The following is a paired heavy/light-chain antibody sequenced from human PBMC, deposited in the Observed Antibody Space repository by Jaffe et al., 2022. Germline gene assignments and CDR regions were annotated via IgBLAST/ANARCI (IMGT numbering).Light chain of an antibody. Sequence: EIVLTQSPGTLSLSPGERATLSCRASQSVSSSYLAWYQQRPGQAPRLLIYGASGRATGIPDRFSGSGSGTDFTLTISRLEPEDFAVYYCQQSGSSPRTFGQGTKVEIK. V-gene: IGKV3-20*01. CDR3: QQSGSSPRT. CDR1: QSVSSSY. J-gene: IGKJ1*01. CDR2: GAS.
Heavy chain of an antibody. V-gene: IGHV3-7*05. CDR3: ARTQWRAAFDI. Sequence: EVQLVESGGGLVQPGGSLRLSCAASGFTFSSYWMSWVRQAPGKGLEWVATIKQDASEKYYVDSVMGRFTISRDNAKNSLSLQMNSLRADDAAVYYCARTQWRAAFDIWGQGTMVTVSS. CDR2: IKQDASEK. CDR1: GFTFSSYW. D-gene: IGHD6-19*01. J-gene: IGHJ3*02.